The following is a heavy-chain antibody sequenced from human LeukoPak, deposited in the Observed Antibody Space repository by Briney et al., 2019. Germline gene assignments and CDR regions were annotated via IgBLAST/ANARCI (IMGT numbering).Heavy chain of an antibody. V-gene: IGHV4-34*01. Sequence: GSLRLSCAASGFTFNNYAMTWVRQAPGRGLEWVGEINHSGSTNYNPSLKSRVTISVDTSKNQFSLKLSSVTAADTAVYYCARVRPRSVFDYWGQGTLVTVSS. CDR1: GFTFNNYA. CDR3: ARVRPRSVFDY. CDR2: INHSGST. J-gene: IGHJ4*02.